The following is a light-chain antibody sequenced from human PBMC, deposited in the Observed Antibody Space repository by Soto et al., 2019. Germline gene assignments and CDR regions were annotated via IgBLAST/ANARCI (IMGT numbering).Light chain of an antibody. CDR2: DVS. J-gene: IGLJ1*01. Sequence: QSALTQPRSVSGSPGQSVTISCTGTSSDVGGYNYVSWYQQHPGKAPKVMIYDVSDRPSGVPDRFSGSKSGNTASLTISGLQAEDEADYYCCSYAGSPRYVFGTGTKVNVL. CDR1: SSDVGGYNY. CDR3: CSYAGSPRYV. V-gene: IGLV2-11*01.